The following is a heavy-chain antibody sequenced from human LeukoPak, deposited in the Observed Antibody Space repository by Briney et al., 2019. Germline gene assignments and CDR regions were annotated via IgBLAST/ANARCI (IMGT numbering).Heavy chain of an antibody. CDR1: GYTFTSYG. CDR2: ISAYNGNT. V-gene: IGHV1-18*01. CDR3: ARGGISYYYYYMDV. D-gene: IGHD1-26*01. J-gene: IGHJ6*03. Sequence: ASVTVSFTASGYTFTSYGISWVRQAPGQGREWMGWISAYNGNTNYAQKLQGRVTMTTDTSTSTAYMELRSLRSDDTAVYYCARGGISYYYYYMDVWGKGTTVTVSS.